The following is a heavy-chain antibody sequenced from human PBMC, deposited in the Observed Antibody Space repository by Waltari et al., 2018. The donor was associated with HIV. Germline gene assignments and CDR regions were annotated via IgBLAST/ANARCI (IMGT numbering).Heavy chain of an antibody. V-gene: IGHV3-9*01. CDR2: ISRNGDSV. Sequence: QLVESGGALVHPGRSLRLACVASGFSFGDYAMYWVRQPPGKGLEGVSGISRNGDSVAYAASVKGRFTMSRDNAKRSLYLEMISLKPEDTALYYCTKGRTAAAGFFACDTWGQGTRVIVSS. CDR3: TKGRTAAAGFFACDT. CDR1: GFSFGDYA. D-gene: IGHD6-25*01. J-gene: IGHJ3*02.